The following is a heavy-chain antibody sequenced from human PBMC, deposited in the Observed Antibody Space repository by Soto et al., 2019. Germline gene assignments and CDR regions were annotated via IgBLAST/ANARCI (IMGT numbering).Heavy chain of an antibody. V-gene: IGHV4-39*01. J-gene: IGHJ4*02. CDR2: MSYSVST. D-gene: IGHD2-15*01. Sequence: QLQLQESGPGLVKPSETLSLTCTVSGGSISSSTYYWGWIRQSPGRGLEWIGSMSYSVSTYYNPSLTSRVTISTDTSKNQFSLRLTSVTAADTAVYYCARHRPYCSGGSCYRYYFDYWGQGTLVTVSS. CDR1: GGSISSSTYY. CDR3: ARHRPYCSGGSCYRYYFDY.